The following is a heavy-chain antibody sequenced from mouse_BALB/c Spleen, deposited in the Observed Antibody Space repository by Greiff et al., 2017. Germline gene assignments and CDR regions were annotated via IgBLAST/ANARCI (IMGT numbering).Heavy chain of an antibody. CDR2: IYPGNSDT. Sequence: VQLKQSGTVLARPGASVKMSCKASGYTFTSYWMHWVKQRPGQGLEWIGAIYPGNSDTSYNQKFKGKAKLTAVTSTSTAYMELSSLTNEDSAVYYCTRSTTVVAPYFDDWGQGTTLTVSS. D-gene: IGHD1-1*01. V-gene: IGHV1-5*01. CDR3: TRSTTVVAPYFDD. J-gene: IGHJ2*01. CDR1: GYTFTSYW.